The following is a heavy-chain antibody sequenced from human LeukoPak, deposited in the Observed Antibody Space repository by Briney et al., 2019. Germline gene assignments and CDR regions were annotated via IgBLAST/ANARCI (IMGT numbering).Heavy chain of an antibody. V-gene: IGHV4-39*01. Sequence: SSETLSLTCTVSGGSISSSRYLWGGIRQPPGKGLEGIGSIYYSGSTYYNPSLKSRVTISVDTSKNQFSLKLSSVTAADTAVYYCARLGDGYNADAFDIWGQGTMVTVSS. CDR2: IYYSGST. D-gene: IGHD5-24*01. CDR3: ARLGDGYNADAFDI. J-gene: IGHJ3*02. CDR1: GGSISSSRYL.